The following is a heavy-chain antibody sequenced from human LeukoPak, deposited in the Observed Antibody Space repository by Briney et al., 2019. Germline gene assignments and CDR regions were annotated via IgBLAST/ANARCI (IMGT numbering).Heavy chain of an antibody. D-gene: IGHD3-10*01. CDR1: VCTFGSFS. CDR3: AKDFSVGVTMIRGPFDP. V-gene: IGHV3-23*01. CDR2: ISGSGGST. J-gene: IGHJ5*02. Sequence: GFLRLSCSASVCTFGSFSMSWVRQAPWKGLEWFLGISGSGGSTYYADSMKGRFTISRDNSKNTLYLQINSLRAEDTAVYYCAKDFSVGVTMIRGPFDPWGQGTLVTVSS.